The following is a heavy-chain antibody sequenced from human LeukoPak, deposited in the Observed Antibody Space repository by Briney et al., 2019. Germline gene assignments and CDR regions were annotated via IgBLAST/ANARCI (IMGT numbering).Heavy chain of an antibody. J-gene: IGHJ4*02. D-gene: IGHD2-15*01. CDR1: GGSISSGGYY. V-gene: IGHV4-31*03. CDR3: ARGQMGGSCFDY. Sequence: PSQTLSLTCTVSGGSISSGGYYWSWIRQHPGKGLEWIGYIYYSGSTYYNPSLKSRVTISVDTSKNQFSLKLSSVTAADTAVYYCARGQMGGSCFDYWGQGTLATVSS. CDR2: IYYSGST.